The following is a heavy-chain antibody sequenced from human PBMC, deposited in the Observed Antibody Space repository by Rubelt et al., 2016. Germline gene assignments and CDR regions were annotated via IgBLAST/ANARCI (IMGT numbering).Heavy chain of an antibody. CDR1: GFTFNSYR. V-gene: IGHV3-48*04. Sequence: PGGSLRLSCIASGFTFNSYRMNWVRQAPGKGLEWVSTIYDGGSPMYYADSVKGRFTISRDNAKNSLYLQMNSLRAEDTALYYCAKGPGGATFDSWGQGTLVTVSS. J-gene: IGHJ4*02. CDR3: AKGPGGATFDS. CDR2: IYDGGSPM. D-gene: IGHD1-26*01.